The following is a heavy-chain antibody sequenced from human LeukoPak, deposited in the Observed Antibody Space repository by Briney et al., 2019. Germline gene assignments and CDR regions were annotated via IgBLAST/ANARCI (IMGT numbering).Heavy chain of an antibody. D-gene: IGHD3-10*01. Sequence: PSETLSLTCAVYGGSFSGYYWSWIRQPPGKGLEWIGEINHSGSANYNPSLKSRVTISVDTSKNQFSLKLSCVTAADTAVYYCARGDTMVRGVIKVNYYYYGMDVWGQGTTVTVSS. CDR2: INHSGSA. J-gene: IGHJ6*02. CDR1: GGSFSGYY. CDR3: ARGDTMVRGVIKVNYYYYGMDV. V-gene: IGHV4-34*01.